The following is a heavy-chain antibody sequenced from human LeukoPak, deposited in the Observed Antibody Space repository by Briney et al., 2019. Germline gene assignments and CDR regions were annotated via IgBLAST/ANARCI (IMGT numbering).Heavy chain of an antibody. Sequence: SETLSLTCAVYGGSFSGYYWSWICQPPGKGLEWIGEINHSGSTNYNPSLKSRVTISVDTSKNQFSLKLSSVTAADTAVYYCARGSFQYYDSSGPGWFDPWGQGTLVTVSS. CDR1: GGSFSGYY. D-gene: IGHD3-22*01. CDR3: ARGSFQYYDSSGPGWFDP. V-gene: IGHV4-34*01. CDR2: INHSGST. J-gene: IGHJ5*02.